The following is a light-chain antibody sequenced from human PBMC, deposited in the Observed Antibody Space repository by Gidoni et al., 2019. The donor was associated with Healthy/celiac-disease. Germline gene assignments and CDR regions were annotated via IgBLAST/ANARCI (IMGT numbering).Light chain of an antibody. CDR1: QDISNY. J-gene: IGKJ1*01. Sequence: DIQMTQSPSSLSASVGDRVTITCQASQDISNYLNWYQQKPGKATKRLIYDASNLETGVPSRFSGSGSGTDCTFTISSLQTEDIATYYCQQYDNLPWTFGQGTKVEIK. V-gene: IGKV1-33*01. CDR3: QQYDNLPWT. CDR2: DAS.